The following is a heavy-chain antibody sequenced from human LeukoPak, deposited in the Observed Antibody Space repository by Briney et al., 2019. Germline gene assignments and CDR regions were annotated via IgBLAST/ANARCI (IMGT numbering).Heavy chain of an antibody. CDR2: IYYSKNT. V-gene: IGHV4-39*01. D-gene: IGHD5-18*01. Sequence: PSETLSLTCTVSGGSISSSSAYWGWIRQPPGKGLECIGSIYYSKNTYYNPSLKSRVTISADTSKNQFSLTLGSMSATDTAVYYCVSPRGFSYGYFDYWGQGTLVTVSS. J-gene: IGHJ4*02. CDR3: VSPRGFSYGYFDY. CDR1: GGSISSSSAY.